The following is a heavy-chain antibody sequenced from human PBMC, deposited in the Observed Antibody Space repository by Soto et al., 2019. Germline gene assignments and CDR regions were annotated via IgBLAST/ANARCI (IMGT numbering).Heavy chain of an antibody. Sequence: QVRLVQSGTEVKKPGASVMVSCKASGYTFANYAIHWVRQAPGQDVEWMRWINAGNGNTRNSQKFQGRVTLTRDTSATTAPMEVGRLRFEDTAVYYCARDLSGCGLTNRHFGVDVWAQETRVIVSS. J-gene: IGHJ6*02. CDR2: INAGNGNT. V-gene: IGHV1-3*01. D-gene: IGHD2-21*01. CDR3: ARDLSGCGLTNRHFGVDV. CDR1: GYTFANYA.